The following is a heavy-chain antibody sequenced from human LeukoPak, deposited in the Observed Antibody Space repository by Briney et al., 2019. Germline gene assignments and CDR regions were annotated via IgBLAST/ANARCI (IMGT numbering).Heavy chain of an antibody. CDR1: GFTFSRYG. Sequence: GGSVRLSCAASGFTFSRYGLHWVRQAPGKGLEWVAFIRDDGSTRYYTDSVKGRFTVSRDNSKNTLYLQMNSLRAEDTAVYYCAKDRQPLMVRGASIFDYWGQGTLVTVSS. J-gene: IGHJ4*02. V-gene: IGHV3-30*02. CDR2: IRDDGSTR. CDR3: AKDRQPLMVRGASIFDY. D-gene: IGHD3-10*01.